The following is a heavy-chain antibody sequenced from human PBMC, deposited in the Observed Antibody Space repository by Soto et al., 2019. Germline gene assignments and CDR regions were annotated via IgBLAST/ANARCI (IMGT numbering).Heavy chain of an antibody. D-gene: IGHD4-17*01. CDR1: GLSLSSYF. Sequence: SGTLSPTRTLFGLSLSSYFLGLVRQPPGKGLEWIGYIYYSGSTYYNPSLKSRVTISVDTSKNQFSLKLSSVTAADTAVYYCARGDTTVTTTGYFDYWGQGTLVTVSS. V-gene: IGHV4-59*06. CDR3: ARGDTTVTTTGYFDY. J-gene: IGHJ4*02. CDR2: IYYSGST.